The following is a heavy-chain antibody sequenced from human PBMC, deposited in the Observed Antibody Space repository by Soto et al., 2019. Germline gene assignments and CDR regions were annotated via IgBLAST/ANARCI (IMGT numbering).Heavy chain of an antibody. CDR2: INPNSGGT. J-gene: IGHJ6*02. CDR1: GYTFTGYY. CDR3: ARGLGYCSSTSCYSYGMDV. Sequence: ASVKVSCKASGYTFTGYYMHWVRQAPGQGLEWMGWINPNSGGTNYAQKFQGRVTMTRDTSISTAYMGLSRLRSDDTAVYYCARGLGYCSSTSCYSYGMDVWGQGTTVTVSS. V-gene: IGHV1-2*02. D-gene: IGHD2-2*02.